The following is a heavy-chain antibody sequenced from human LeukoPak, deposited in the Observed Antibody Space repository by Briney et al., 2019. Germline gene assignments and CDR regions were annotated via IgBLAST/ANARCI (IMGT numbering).Heavy chain of an antibody. D-gene: IGHD5-18*01. V-gene: IGHV3-7*01. J-gene: IGHJ6*03. CDR2: IKQDGSEK. CDR3: ARSCEAMVTFPFYYYYYYMDV. CDR1: GFTFSSYW. Sequence: GGSLRLSCAASGFTFSSYWMSWVRQAPGKGLEWVANIKQDGSEKYYVDSVKGRFTISRDNAKNSLYLQMNSLRAEDTAVYYCARSCEAMVTFPFYYYYYYMDVWGKGTTVTVSS.